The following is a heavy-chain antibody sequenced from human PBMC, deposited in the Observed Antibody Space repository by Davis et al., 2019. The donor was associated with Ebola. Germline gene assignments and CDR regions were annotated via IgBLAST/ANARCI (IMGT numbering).Heavy chain of an antibody. D-gene: IGHD3-16*01. CDR2: ISYDGNNK. V-gene: IGHV3-30-3*01. CDR3: ARDRGSARFLGSRGMDV. CDR1: GFTLSSYA. Sequence: GESLKISCAASGFTLSSYAMHLVRQAPGKGLEWVSVISYDGNNKYYADPVKCRFTISRDNSKNTLYMQMNSLRAEDTAVYYCARDRGSARFLGSRGMDVWGQGTTVTVSS. J-gene: IGHJ6*02.